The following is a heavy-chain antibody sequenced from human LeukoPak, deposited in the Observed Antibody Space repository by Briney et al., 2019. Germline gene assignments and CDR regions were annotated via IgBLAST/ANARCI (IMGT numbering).Heavy chain of an antibody. Sequence: GGSLRLSCAASGFTFSGSAMHWVRQASGKGLEWVGRIRSKANSYATAYAASVKGRFTISRDDSKNTAYLQMNSLKTEDTAVYYCTRFIAAAVPNNMDVWGKGTTVTVSS. CDR2: IRSKANSYAT. J-gene: IGHJ6*03. CDR1: GFTFSGSA. D-gene: IGHD6-13*01. CDR3: TRFIAAAVPNNMDV. V-gene: IGHV3-73*01.